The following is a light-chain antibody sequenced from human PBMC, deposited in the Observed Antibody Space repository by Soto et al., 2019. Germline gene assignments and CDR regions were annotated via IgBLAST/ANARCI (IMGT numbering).Light chain of an antibody. Sequence: DIQMTQSPSTLSASVGDRVTITCRASQSISSWLAWYQQKPGKAPKLLIYDASSLESGVPSRISGSGSGTEFTLTISSLQPDDFATYYCQQYNSYSPITFGQVTKLEIK. J-gene: IGKJ2*01. CDR1: QSISSW. CDR2: DAS. CDR3: QQYNSYSPIT. V-gene: IGKV1-5*01.